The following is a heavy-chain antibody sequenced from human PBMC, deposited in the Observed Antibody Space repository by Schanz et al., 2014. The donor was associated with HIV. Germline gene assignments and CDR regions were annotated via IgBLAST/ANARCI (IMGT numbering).Heavy chain of an antibody. CDR2: IIPIYRTA. D-gene: IGHD6-19*01. V-gene: IGHV1-69*06. J-gene: IGHJ5*02. Sequence: QVQLVQSGAEVTKPGSSVKVSCKFSGGTFSNYAITWVRQAPGQGLEWMGGIIPIYRTANYAQKFQGRVTITADRSTSTVHMELRNLRAEDTAMYYCATSTAAIAVAGIYWFDPWGQGTLVTVSS. CDR3: ATSTAAIAVAGIYWFDP. CDR1: GGTFSNYA.